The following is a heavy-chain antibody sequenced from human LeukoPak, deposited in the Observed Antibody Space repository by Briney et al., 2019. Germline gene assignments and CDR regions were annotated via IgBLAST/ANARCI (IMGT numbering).Heavy chain of an antibody. Sequence: ASVKVSCKASGYTFTGYYMHWVRQAPGQGLEWMGWINPNSGGTNYAQKFQGRVTMTRDTSISTAYMELSRLRSDDTAVYYCARVGYCSGGSCSAGAFDIWGQGTMVTVS. CDR2: INPNSGGT. CDR3: ARVGYCSGGSCSAGAFDI. D-gene: IGHD2-15*01. J-gene: IGHJ3*02. V-gene: IGHV1-2*02. CDR1: GYTFTGYY.